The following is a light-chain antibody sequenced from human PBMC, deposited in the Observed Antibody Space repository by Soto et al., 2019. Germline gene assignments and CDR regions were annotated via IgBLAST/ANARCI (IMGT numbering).Light chain of an antibody. CDR2: AAS. CDR1: QGISNF. V-gene: IGKV1-27*01. CDR3: QKYSSVPV. Sequence: DIQMTQSPTSLSASVGDRVTITCRASQGISNFVAWYQKKPGKAPKLLIYAASTLQSGVPSRFSGSGSETDFTLTINSLQPEDVATYSCQKYSSVPVFGPGTKVEIK. J-gene: IGKJ3*01.